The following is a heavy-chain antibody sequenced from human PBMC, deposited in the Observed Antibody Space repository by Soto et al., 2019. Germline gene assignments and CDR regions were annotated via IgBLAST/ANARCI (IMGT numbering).Heavy chain of an antibody. Sequence: SETLSLTCTVSGVSITSNDYYWIWIRQPPGKGLEWIAYKHVSGGPYYNPYLRRRVTTSINTSTNQFSLHRTSMTAADTAVYYCARIGTILDIVTKTWFDPWGQGTLVTVSS. J-gene: IGHJ5*02. CDR3: ARIGTILDIVTKTWFDP. V-gene: IGHV4-30-4*01. CDR2: KHVSGGP. D-gene: IGHD3-3*01. CDR1: GVSITSNDYY.